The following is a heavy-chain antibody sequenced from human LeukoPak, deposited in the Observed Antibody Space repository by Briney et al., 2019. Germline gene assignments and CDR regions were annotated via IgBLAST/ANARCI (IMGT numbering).Heavy chain of an antibody. CDR2: ISRSGGST. CDR1: EFTFSSYA. CDR3: ATGGPYYFDY. J-gene: IGHJ4*02. V-gene: IGHV3-23*01. Sequence: PGGSLRLSCAASEFTFSSYAMSWVRQAPGKGLEWVSAISRSGGSTYYADSVKGRFTISRDISKNTLYLQMNSLRAEDTAVYYCATGGPYYFDYWGQGALVIVSS.